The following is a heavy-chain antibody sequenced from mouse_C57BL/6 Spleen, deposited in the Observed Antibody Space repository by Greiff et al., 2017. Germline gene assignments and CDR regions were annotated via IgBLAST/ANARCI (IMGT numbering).Heavy chain of an antibody. Sequence: EVMLVESGGGLVKPGGSLKLSCAASGFTFSSYTMSWVRQTPEKRLEWVATISGGGGNPYYPDSVKGRFTISRDNAKNTLYLQMSSLRSEDTALYYCARMGITTVVALYAMDYWGQGTSVTVSS. CDR1: GFTFSSYT. CDR2: ISGGGGNP. CDR3: ARMGITTVVALYAMDY. J-gene: IGHJ4*01. D-gene: IGHD1-1*01. V-gene: IGHV5-9*01.